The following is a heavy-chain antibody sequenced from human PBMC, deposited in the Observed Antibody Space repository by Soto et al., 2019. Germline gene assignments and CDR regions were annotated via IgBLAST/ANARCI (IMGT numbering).Heavy chain of an antibody. CDR2: IIPIFGTA. CDR3: AREVGAILYYFDY. D-gene: IGHD1-26*01. Sequence: SVKVSSKASGGTFSSYAISWVRQAPGQGLEWMGGIIPIFGTANCAQKFQGRVTITADESTSTAYMELSSLRSEDTAVYYCAREVGAILYYFDYWGQGTLVTVSS. J-gene: IGHJ4*02. CDR1: GGTFSSYA. V-gene: IGHV1-69*13.